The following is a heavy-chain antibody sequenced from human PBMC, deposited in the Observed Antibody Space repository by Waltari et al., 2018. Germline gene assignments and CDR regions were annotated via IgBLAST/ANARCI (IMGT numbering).Heavy chain of an antibody. D-gene: IGHD2-15*01. CDR2: INHSGST. CDR3: ARGADIVVVVAATMGLDY. V-gene: IGHV4-34*01. CDR1: GGSFSGYY. Sequence: QVQLQQWGAGLLKPSETLSLTCAVYGGSFSGYYWSWIRQPPGKGLEWMGEINHSGSTNYNPSLKSRVTISVDTYKHQFSLKLSSVTAADTAVYYCARGADIVVVVAATMGLDYWGQGTLVTVSS. J-gene: IGHJ4*02.